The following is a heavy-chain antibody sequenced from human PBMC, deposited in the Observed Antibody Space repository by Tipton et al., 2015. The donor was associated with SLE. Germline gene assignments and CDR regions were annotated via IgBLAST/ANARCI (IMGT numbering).Heavy chain of an antibody. Sequence: TLSLTCIVSAGSITGYYWSWIRQPPGKGLEWIGEINHSGGTNYNPSLKSRVTLAVDTSKNQCSLKLNSVTAADTAVYYCARAPGLDRDYSYYYYMDVWGKGATVTVSS. CDR1: AGSITGYY. CDR3: ARAPGLDRDYSYYYYMDV. V-gene: IGHV4-34*01. J-gene: IGHJ6*03. CDR2: INHSGGT. D-gene: IGHD3/OR15-3a*01.